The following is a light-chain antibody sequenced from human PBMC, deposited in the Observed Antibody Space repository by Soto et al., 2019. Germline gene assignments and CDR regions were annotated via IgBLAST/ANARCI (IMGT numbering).Light chain of an antibody. V-gene: IGLV2-11*01. CDR1: SSDVGGYNY. CDR2: DVS. CDR3: SSYAGTHIV. Sequence: QSVLTQPRSVSGSPGQSVTISCTGTSSDVGGYNYVSWYQQHPGKAPKLMIYDVSKRPSGVPDRFSGSKSGNTASLTVTGLQAEDEAYYYCSSYAGTHIVFGTGTKVTV. J-gene: IGLJ1*01.